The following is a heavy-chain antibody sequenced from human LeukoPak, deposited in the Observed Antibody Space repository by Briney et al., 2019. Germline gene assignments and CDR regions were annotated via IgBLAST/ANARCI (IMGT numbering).Heavy chain of an antibody. CDR3: AKDPYYYDSSGYFRGGFDY. V-gene: IGHV3-30*02. Sequence: GGSLRLSCAASGFTFSSYGMHWVRQAPGKGLEWVAFIRYDGSNKYYADSVKGRFTISRDNSKNTLYLQMNSLRAEDTAVYYCAKDPYYYDSSGYFRGGFDYWGQGTLVTVSS. CDR1: GFTFSSYG. D-gene: IGHD3-22*01. CDR2: IRYDGSNK. J-gene: IGHJ4*02.